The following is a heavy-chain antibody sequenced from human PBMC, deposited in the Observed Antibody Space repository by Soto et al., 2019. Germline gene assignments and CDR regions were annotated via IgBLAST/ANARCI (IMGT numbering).Heavy chain of an antibody. CDR3: ARRLYGDYGY. Sequence: ASVKVSCKASGYSFTTSGITWVRQAPGQGLEWMGWISTYNGNTNYAQKLQDRVTLTTDTSTSTAYMELRSLRSDDTAIYYCARRLYGDYGYWGQGTLVTVSS. V-gene: IGHV1-18*01. CDR2: ISTYNGNT. J-gene: IGHJ4*02. D-gene: IGHD4-17*01. CDR1: GYSFTTSG.